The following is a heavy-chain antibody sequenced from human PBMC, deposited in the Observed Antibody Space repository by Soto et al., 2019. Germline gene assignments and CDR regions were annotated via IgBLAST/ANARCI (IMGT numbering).Heavy chain of an antibody. V-gene: IGHV1-69*01. D-gene: IGHD4-17*01. CDR2: IIPMFGRA. CDR3: ARHIHDYGAYVPTYYFYCMDD. CDR1: GGTFSSYA. J-gene: IGHJ6*02. Sequence: SLNVSSKATGGTFSSYATSWVRQAPGQGREGMGGIIPMFGRATYAQKFQGRVAITAEESTSTAYMEPSSLRYEDTAVYYCARHIHDYGAYVPTYYFYCMDDWGQVTPVTVSS.